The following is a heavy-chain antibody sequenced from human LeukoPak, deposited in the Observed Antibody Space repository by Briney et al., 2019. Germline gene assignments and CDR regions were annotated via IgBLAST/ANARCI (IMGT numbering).Heavy chain of an antibody. CDR1: GGSISSSSYY. V-gene: IGHV4-39*01. CDR3: ASTKTIGARAFDI. J-gene: IGHJ3*02. CDR2: IYYTGTT. D-gene: IGHD6-6*01. Sequence: PETLSLTCTVPGGSISSSSYYWGSIRQPPGKGMEWIGSIYYTGTTYYNPSLKSRVTISVDTSKNQFSLKLTSVTAAHTAVYYCASTKTIGARAFDIWGQGTMVTVSS.